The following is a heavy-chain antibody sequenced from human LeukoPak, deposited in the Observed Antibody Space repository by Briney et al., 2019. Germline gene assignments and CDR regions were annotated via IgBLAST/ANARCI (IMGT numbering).Heavy chain of an antibody. Sequence: SETLSPTCAVSDYSIRSGYYWGWIRQPPGKGPEWIASMYHSGSTYYNPSLKTRVTISVDTSKNQFSLKLSSVTAADTAVYYCAREGYSGRPSRSPFDYWGQGTLVTVSS. CDR2: MYHSGST. CDR3: AREGYSGRPSRSPFDY. J-gene: IGHJ4*02. D-gene: IGHD6-13*01. V-gene: IGHV4-38-2*02. CDR1: DYSIRSGYY.